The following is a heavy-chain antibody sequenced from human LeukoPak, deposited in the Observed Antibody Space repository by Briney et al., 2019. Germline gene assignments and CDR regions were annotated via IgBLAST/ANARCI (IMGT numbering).Heavy chain of an antibody. CDR2: INHNGNT. Sequence: PSETLSLTCAVYGWSFSGYYWSWIRQPPGKGLEWIGEINHNGNTNYNPSLKSRVTITVDTSKKQFSMKLSSVTAADTAVYYCARLLRGGRDTAMVTMIVVRAKPGAFDSWGQGTMVTVSS. CDR1: GWSFSGYY. CDR3: ARLLRGGRDTAMVTMIVVRAKPGAFDS. V-gene: IGHV4-34*01. J-gene: IGHJ3*02. D-gene: IGHD5-18*01.